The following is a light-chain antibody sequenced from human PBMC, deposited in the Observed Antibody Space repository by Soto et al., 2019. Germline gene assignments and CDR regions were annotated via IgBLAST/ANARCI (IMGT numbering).Light chain of an antibody. J-gene: IGKJ4*01. CDR1: QSVSSSY. V-gene: IGKV3-20*01. CDR2: GAS. Sequence: LTQSPGTLSLSPGERATLSCRASQSVSSSYLAWYQQKPGQAPRLLIYGASNRATGIPDRFSGSGSGTDFTLTISRLEPEDFAVDYCQQYDNSPLTFGGGTKV. CDR3: QQYDNSPLT.